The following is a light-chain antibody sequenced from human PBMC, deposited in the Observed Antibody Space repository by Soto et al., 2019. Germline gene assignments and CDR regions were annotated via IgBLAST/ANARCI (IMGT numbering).Light chain of an antibody. J-gene: IGKJ2*01. V-gene: IGKV3-20*01. CDR3: QQYGSSPYT. CDR1: QSVRNSY. CDR2: GAY. Sequence: EILLTQSPGTLSLSPGERATLSCRASQSVRNSYLAWYQQKPGQAPRLLIYGAYGRATGIPDRFSGSGSGTDFTLTISRLEPEDFAVYYCQQYGSSPYTFGQGTKLDI.